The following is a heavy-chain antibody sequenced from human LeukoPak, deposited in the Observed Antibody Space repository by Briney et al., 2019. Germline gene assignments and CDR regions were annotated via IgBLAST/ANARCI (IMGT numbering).Heavy chain of an antibody. CDR2: ISSSGSTI. J-gene: IGHJ6*03. D-gene: IGHD2-8*01. V-gene: IGHV3-48*04. CDR3: ARDPMASYYMDV. CDR1: GFTFNTYG. Sequence: GGSLRLSCAASGFTFNTYGMSWVRQAPGKGLEWVSYISSSGSTIYYADSVKGRFTISRDNAKNSLYLQMNSLRAEDTAVYYCARDPMASYYMDVWGKGTTVTVSS.